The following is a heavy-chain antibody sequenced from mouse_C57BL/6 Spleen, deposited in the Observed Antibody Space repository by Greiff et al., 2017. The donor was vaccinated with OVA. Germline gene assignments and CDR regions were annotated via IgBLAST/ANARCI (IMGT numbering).Heavy chain of an antibody. J-gene: IGHJ2*01. CDR1: GYTFTSYW. D-gene: IGHD1-1*01. V-gene: IGHV1-69*01. Sequence: QVQLQQPGAELVMPGASVKLSCKASGYTFTSYWMHWVKQRPGQGLEWIGEIDPSDSYTNYNQKFKGKSTLTVDKSSSTAYMQLSSLTSEDSAVYYCARRDYGRDYFDYWGQGTTHTVSS. CDR2: IDPSDSYT. CDR3: ARRDYGRDYFDY.